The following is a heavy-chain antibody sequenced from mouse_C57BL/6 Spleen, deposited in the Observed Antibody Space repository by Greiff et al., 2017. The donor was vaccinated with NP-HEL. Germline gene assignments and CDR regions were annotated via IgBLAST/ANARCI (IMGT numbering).Heavy chain of an antibody. D-gene: IGHD1-1*01. V-gene: IGHV1-50*01. CDR3: ATNCDGSSYRFAY. J-gene: IGHJ3*01. CDR1: GYTFTSYW. Sequence: QVQLQQPGAELVKPGASVKLSCKASGYTFTSYWMQWVKQRPGQGLEWIGEIDPSDSYTNYNQKFKGKATLTVDTSSSTAYMQLSSLTSEDSAVYYCATNCDGSSYRFAYWGQGTLVTVSA. CDR2: IDPSDSYT.